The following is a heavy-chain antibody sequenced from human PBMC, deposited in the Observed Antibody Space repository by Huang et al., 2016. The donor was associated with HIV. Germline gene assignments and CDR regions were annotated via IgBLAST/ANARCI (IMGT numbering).Heavy chain of an antibody. D-gene: IGHD6-6*01. Sequence: VQLVQSGAEVKKPGESLKISCKGSGYSCSSYWIAWVRQMPGKGLEWMGIIFPDDSDTTYSPSFEGQVTISADKSIGTAYLQWSSLKASDTAMYYCARRFSSSSGYFDYWGQGSLVTVSS. J-gene: IGHJ4*02. V-gene: IGHV5-51*01. CDR2: IFPDDSDT. CDR3: ARRFSSSSGYFDY. CDR1: GYSCSSYW.